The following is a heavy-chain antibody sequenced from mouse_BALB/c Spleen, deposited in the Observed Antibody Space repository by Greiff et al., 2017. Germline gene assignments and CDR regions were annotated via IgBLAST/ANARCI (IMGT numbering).Heavy chain of an antibody. V-gene: IGHV3-2*02. J-gene: IGHJ4*01. D-gene: IGHD2-14*01. Sequence: EVKLQESGPGLVKPSQSLSLTCTVTGYSITSDYAWNWIRQFPGNKLEWMGYISYSGSTSYNPSLKSRISITRDTSKNQFFLQLNSVTTEDTATYYCARRGVRRPYAMDYWGQGTSVTVSS. CDR3: ARRGVRRPYAMDY. CDR1: GYSITSDYA. CDR2: ISYSGST.